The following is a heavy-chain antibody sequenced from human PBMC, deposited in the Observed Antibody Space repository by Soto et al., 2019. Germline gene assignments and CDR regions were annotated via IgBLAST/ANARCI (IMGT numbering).Heavy chain of an antibody. CDR3: AREGIYCSGGSCMLDYYYYYYMDV. Sequence: QVQLVQSGAEVKKPGSSVKVSCKASGGTFSSYTIRWVRQAPGQGLEWMGRIIPILGIANNAQKFQGSVTITADKSTSTAYMELRSLRSDDTAVYYCAREGIYCSGGSCMLDYYYYYYMDVWGKGTTVTVSS. CDR1: GGTFSSYT. CDR2: IIPILGIA. J-gene: IGHJ6*03. D-gene: IGHD2-15*01. V-gene: IGHV1-69*08.